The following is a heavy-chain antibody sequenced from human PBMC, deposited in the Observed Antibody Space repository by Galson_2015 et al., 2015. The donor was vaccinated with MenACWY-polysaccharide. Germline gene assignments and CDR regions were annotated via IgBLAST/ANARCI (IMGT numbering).Heavy chain of an antibody. J-gene: IGHJ4*02. D-gene: IGHD2-21*01. V-gene: IGHV3-7*01. CDR1: GFTFSGFW. Sequence: SLRLSCAASGFTFSGFWMNWVRQAPGKGLEWVANIKQDGSEKYYVDSVKGRFTISRDNAKNSLYLQMNSLSAEDTAVYYCARYRDCSGRRFDYWGQGTLVTVSS. CDR2: IKQDGSEK. CDR3: ARYRDCSGRRFDY.